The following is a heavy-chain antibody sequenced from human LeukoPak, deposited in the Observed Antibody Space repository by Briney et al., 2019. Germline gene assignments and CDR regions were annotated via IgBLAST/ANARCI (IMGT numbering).Heavy chain of an antibody. CDR2: VSYSGST. J-gene: IGHJ6*02. D-gene: IGHD2-21*02. CDR3: ARSRVVTGTVFYYGMDV. V-gene: IGHV4-59*01. CDR1: GVSISTYS. Sequence: SESLSLTCTVSGVSISTYSWNWIRQPPGKGLEWVGYVSYSGSTNYYPPLKSRVTISVDTSKNQFSLKLSSVTAADTAVYYCARSRVVTGTVFYYGMDVWGQGTTVTVSS.